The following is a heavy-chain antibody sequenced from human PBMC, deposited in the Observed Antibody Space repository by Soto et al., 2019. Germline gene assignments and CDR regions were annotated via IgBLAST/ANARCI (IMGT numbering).Heavy chain of an antibody. D-gene: IGHD3-3*01. Sequence: SETLSLTCAVSGGSVSSGNYFWTWIRQSPGKGLEWVGYITHVGSTNYNPSLKSRVTISPDPTKNHFSLNLRSVTAADTALYYCATQRVPRAQFLFDYWGQG. CDR3: ATQRVPRAQFLFDY. CDR2: ITHVGST. J-gene: IGHJ4*02. CDR1: GGSVSSGNYF. V-gene: IGHV4-61*03.